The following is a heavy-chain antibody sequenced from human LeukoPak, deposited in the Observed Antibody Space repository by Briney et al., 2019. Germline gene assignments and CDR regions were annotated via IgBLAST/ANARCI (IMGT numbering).Heavy chain of an antibody. V-gene: IGHV4-30-4*08. CDR1: GGSISSGDYY. D-gene: IGHD1-1*01. J-gene: IGHJ4*02. Sequence: SETLSFTCTVSGGSISSGDYYWSWIRQPPGKGLEWIGYIYYSGSTYYNPSLKSRVTISVDTSKNQFSLKLSSVTAADTAVYYCASNWNDVLGPFDYWGQGTLVTVSS. CDR2: IYYSGST. CDR3: ASNWNDVLGPFDY.